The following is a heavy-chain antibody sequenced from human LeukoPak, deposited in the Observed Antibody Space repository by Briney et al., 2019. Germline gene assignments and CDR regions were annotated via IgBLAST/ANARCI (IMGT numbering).Heavy chain of an antibody. Sequence: GGSLRLSCAASGFTFSNYAMSWVRQTPGRGLEWVSAITASGFTTHYADSVKGRFTMSRDNSKNTLFLQLSSLRVDDTAVYYFAKGGPNDAFDIWGHGTLVSVSS. V-gene: IGHV3-23*01. CDR1: GFTFSNYA. J-gene: IGHJ3*02. CDR2: ITASGFTT. CDR3: AKGGPNDAFDI.